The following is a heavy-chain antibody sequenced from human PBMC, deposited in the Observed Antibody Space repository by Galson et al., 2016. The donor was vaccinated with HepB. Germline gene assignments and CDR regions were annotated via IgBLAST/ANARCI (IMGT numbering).Heavy chain of an antibody. J-gene: IGHJ6*03. Sequence: SVKVSCKASGYTFTDYYFMYWVRQAPGQGLEWIGRINPNTGDTNYAQKFQGRVTMTWDTSISTAYMDLTRLTDEDTAVYYCARDKGEAGGQHYFYMDVWGKGTTVTVSS. CDR3: ARDKGEAGGQHYFYMDV. D-gene: IGHD2-8*02. V-gene: IGHV1-2*06. CDR2: INPNTGDT. CDR1: GYTFTDYYF.